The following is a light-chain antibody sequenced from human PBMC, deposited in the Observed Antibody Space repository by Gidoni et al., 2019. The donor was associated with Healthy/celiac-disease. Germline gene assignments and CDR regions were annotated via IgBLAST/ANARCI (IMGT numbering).Light chain of an antibody. CDR3: QQYNSYPMYT. CDR2: DAS. CDR1: QSISSW. Sequence: DIQMTQSPSTLSASVGDRVTITCRASQSISSWLAWYQQKPGKAPKLLIYDASSLESGVPSRFSGSGSGTEFTLTISSLQPDDCATYYCQQYNSYPMYTFGQGTKLEIK. J-gene: IGKJ2*01. V-gene: IGKV1-5*01.